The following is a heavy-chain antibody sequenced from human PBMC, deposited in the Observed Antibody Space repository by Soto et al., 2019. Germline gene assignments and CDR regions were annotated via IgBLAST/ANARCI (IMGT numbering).Heavy chain of an antibody. CDR3: ARDLTGTRSYYYGMDV. CDR2: IWYDGSNK. V-gene: IGHV3-33*01. CDR1: GFTFSSYG. J-gene: IGHJ6*02. Sequence: QVQLVESGGGVVQPGRSLRLSCAASGFTFSSYGMHWVRQAPGKGLEWVAVIWYDGSNKYYADSVKGRFTISRDNSKNTLYLQMNSLRADDTAVYYCARDLTGTRSYYYGMDVWCQGTTVTVSS. D-gene: IGHD1-20*01.